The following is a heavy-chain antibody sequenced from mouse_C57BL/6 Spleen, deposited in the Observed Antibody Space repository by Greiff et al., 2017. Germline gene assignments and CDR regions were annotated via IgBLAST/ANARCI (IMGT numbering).Heavy chain of an antibody. V-gene: IGHV5-9-1*02. D-gene: IGHD1-1*01. CDR1: GFTFSSYA. CDR2: ISSGGDYI. CDR3: TREGNYGPLAY. Sequence: EVHLVESGEGLVKPGGSLKLSCAASGFTFSSYAMSWVRQTPEKRLEWVAYISSGGDYIYYADTVKGRFTISRDNARNTLYLQMSSLKSEDTAMYYCTREGNYGPLAYWGQGTLVTVSA. J-gene: IGHJ3*01.